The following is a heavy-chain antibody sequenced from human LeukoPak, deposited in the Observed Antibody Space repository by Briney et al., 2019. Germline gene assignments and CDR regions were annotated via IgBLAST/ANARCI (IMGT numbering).Heavy chain of an antibody. D-gene: IGHD1-26*01. CDR2: INPSGGST. J-gene: IGHJ4*02. CDR1: GYTFTSYY. Sequence: ASVKVSCKASGYTFTSYYMHWVRQAPGQGLEWMGIINPSGGSTSYAQKFQGRVTMTRDMSTSTVYMELSSLRPDDTAVYYCARGGGGSYYRYWGQGTLVTVSS. CDR3: ARGGGGSYYRY. V-gene: IGHV1-46*01.